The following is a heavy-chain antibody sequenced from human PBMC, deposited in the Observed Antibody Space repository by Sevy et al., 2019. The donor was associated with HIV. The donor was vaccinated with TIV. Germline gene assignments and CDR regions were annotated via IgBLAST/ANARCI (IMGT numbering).Heavy chain of an antibody. CDR1: GYTFTGCY. D-gene: IGHD1-26*01. J-gene: IGHJ6*03. CDR3: ARGSGGATTGYYYYYMDV. CDR2: INPNSGGT. Sequence: ASVKVSCKASGYTFTGCYMHWVRQAPGQGLEWMGWINPNSGGTNYAQKFQGRVTMTRDTSISTAYMELSRLRSDDTAVYYCARGSGGATTGYYYYYMDVWGKGTTVTVSS. V-gene: IGHV1-2*02.